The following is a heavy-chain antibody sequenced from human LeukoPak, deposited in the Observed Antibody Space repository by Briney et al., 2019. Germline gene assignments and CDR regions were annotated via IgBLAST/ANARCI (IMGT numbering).Heavy chain of an antibody. V-gene: IGHV3-21*05. J-gene: IGHJ4*02. Sequence: GGSLRLSCAASGFTFGNYGMHCVRQAPGKGLEWVSYISSSSSYTNYADSVKGRFTISRDNAKNSLYLQMNSLRAEDAAVYYCATGSAPYYYDRSGYWGQGTLVTVSS. CDR3: ATGSAPYYYDRSGY. D-gene: IGHD3-22*01. CDR1: GFTFGNYG. CDR2: ISSSSSYT.